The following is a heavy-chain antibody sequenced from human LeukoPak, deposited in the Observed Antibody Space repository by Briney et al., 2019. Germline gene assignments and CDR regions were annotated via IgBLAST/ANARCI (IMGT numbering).Heavy chain of an antibody. J-gene: IGHJ5*02. D-gene: IGHD2-2*01. CDR3: VRTQPRGRLLDR. V-gene: IGHV3-53*01. CDR2: LYSGGNT. Sequence: GGSLRLSCAASELSVSDNYMSWVRNALGTGLEWVSILYSGGNTYYTDSVKGRFTISRDTSKNTLYLQMNSLRADDTAVYYCVRTQPRGRLLDRWGQGTLVTVSS. CDR1: ELSVSDNY.